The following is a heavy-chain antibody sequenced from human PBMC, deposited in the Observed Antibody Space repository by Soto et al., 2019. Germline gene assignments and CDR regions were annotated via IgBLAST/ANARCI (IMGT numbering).Heavy chain of an antibody. J-gene: IGHJ6*02. CDR3: AIVRYSSPMGYYYGMDF. CDR2: IIPIFGTA. V-gene: IGHV1-69*01. Sequence: QVQLEQSGGEVKKPGSSVKVSCKASGVTFSKFIMTWVRQAPGLGLEWVGGIIPIFGTANYAQKFQGRVTIPADESTSTSYLAVCNLGSEDTAVYYCAIVRYSSPMGYYYGMDFWGQGTEVTVSS. D-gene: IGHD6-19*01. CDR1: GVTFSKFI.